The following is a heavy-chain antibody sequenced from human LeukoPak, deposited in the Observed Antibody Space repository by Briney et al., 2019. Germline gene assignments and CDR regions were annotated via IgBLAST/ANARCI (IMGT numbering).Heavy chain of an antibody. CDR2: INHSGST. Sequence: SETLSLTCAVYGGSFSGCYWSWIRQPPGKGLEWIGEINHSGSTNYNPSLKRRVTISVDTSKNQFSLKLSSVTAADTAVYYCARTSVTKSVWGTFGNIWGQGTMVTVSS. D-gene: IGHD3-16*01. CDR3: ARTSVTKSVWGTFGNI. CDR1: GGSFSGCY. J-gene: IGHJ3*02. V-gene: IGHV4-34*01.